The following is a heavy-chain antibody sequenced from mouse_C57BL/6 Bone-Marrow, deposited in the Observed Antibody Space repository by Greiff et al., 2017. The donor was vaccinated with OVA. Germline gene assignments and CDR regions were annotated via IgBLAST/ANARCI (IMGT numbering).Heavy chain of an antibody. V-gene: IGHV1-15*01. D-gene: IGHD3-1*01. Sequence: QVQLQQSGAELVRPGASVTLSCKASGYTFTDYEMRWVKQTPVHGLEWIGAIDPETGGTAYNPKFKGKAILTADKSSSKAYMELRSLAAEDSAVHYCTRLGFGDYFDYWGQGTTLTVSS. CDR1: GYTFTDYE. CDR3: TRLGFGDYFDY. CDR2: IDPETGGT. J-gene: IGHJ2*01.